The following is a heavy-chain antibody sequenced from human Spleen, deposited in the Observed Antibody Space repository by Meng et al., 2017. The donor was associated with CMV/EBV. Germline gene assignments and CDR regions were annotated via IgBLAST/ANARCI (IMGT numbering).Heavy chain of an antibody. D-gene: IGHD2-15*01. Sequence: SETLSLTCTVSGDSIISNYRSWIRQPPGKGLEWIAYFDYSGNTNHNPSLKSRVTISADTSKNTLYLQMNSLRAEDTAIYYCARGPSMVGRDHYFDYWGQGTLVTVSS. CDR1: GDSIISNY. CDR3: ARGPSMVGRDHYFDY. J-gene: IGHJ4*02. CDR2: FDYSGNT. V-gene: IGHV4-59*01.